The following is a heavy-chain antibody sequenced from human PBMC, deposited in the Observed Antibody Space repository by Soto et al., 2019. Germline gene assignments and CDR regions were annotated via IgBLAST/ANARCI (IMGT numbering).Heavy chain of an antibody. J-gene: IGHJ5*02. Sequence: QITVKESGPTLVKPPQTLTLTCTFSGFSLSTSGVGVASIRQSPVKALEWLALIYWDDDKRDSPSLKSRFTITKDTSKHQVVLTMTNMDPVDTATYYCADRPVLVPAAHHNWFDPWGQGTLVTVSS. CDR1: GFSLSTSGVG. V-gene: IGHV2-5*02. CDR2: IYWDDDK. CDR3: ADRPVLVPAAHHNWFDP. D-gene: IGHD2-2*01.